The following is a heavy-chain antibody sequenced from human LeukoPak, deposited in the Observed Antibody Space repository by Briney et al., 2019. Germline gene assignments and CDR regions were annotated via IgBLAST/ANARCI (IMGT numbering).Heavy chain of an antibody. CDR1: GYTFTSYA. D-gene: IGHD2-2*01. J-gene: IGHJ4*02. CDR3: ARDTNQLTYSDY. Sequence: ASVKVSCKASGYTFTSYAMHWVRQAPGQRLEWMGWISTYSGNTKYAQKLQGRVTMTTDASTSTAYMELRSLRSDDTAVYYCARDTNQLTYSDYWGQGTLVTVSS. V-gene: IGHV1-18*01. CDR2: ISTYSGNT.